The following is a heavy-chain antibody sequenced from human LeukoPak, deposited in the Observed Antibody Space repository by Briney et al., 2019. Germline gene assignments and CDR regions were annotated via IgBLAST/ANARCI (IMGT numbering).Heavy chain of an antibody. J-gene: IGHJ4*02. CDR3: ARDRVAAAGSDY. V-gene: IGHV4-59*01. CDR1: GGSISGYY. Sequence: SETLSLTCTVSGGSISGYYWSWIRQPPGKGLEWIGYIYYSGTTNYNPSLKSRVTISVDTSKNQFSLKLSSVTAADTAVYYCARDRVAAAGSDYWGQGTLVTVSS. D-gene: IGHD6-13*01. CDR2: IYYSGTT.